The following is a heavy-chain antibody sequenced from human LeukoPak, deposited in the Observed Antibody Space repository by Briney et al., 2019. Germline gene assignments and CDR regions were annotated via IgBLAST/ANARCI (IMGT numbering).Heavy chain of an antibody. Sequence: PSETLSLTCAVYSGSFSGYYWSWLRQPPGKGLEWIGEINHSGSTNYNPSLKSRVTISVDTSKNQFSLKLSSVTAADTAHYYCARGGVLGSGSYMWGQGSLVTVS. CDR1: SGSFSGYY. D-gene: IGHD3-10*01. CDR3: ARGGVLGSGSYM. V-gene: IGHV4-34*01. J-gene: IGHJ4*02. CDR2: INHSGST.